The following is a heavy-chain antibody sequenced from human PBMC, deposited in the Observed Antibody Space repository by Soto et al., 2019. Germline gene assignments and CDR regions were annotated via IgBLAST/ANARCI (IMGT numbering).Heavy chain of an antibody. V-gene: IGHV4-4*02. CDR1: GGSINNGNS. CDR2: IYHSGRT. J-gene: IGHJ6*01. Sequence: QAQLQESGPGLVKPSGTLSLTCDVSGGSINNGNSWSWVRQSPARGLGWIGEIYHSGRTDYNPSPKSWVYKSLDRSESQFSRKLRSVSAADPAMYVCAGSYCSGCRCHSYVIESWGQATTVTVPP. CDR3: AGSYCSGCRCHSYVIES. D-gene: IGHD6-19*01.